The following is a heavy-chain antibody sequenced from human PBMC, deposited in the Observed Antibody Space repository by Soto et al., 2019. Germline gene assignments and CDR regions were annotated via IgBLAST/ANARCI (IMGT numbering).Heavy chain of an antibody. Sequence: QVQLVQSGAEVKKPGSSVKVSCKASGGTFSSYAISWVRQAPGQGLEWMGGIIPIFGTANYAQKFQGRVTITADESTSTAYMELSSLRSEDTAVYYCARLDSSGYRTRYYGMDVWGQGTTVTVSS. J-gene: IGHJ6*02. CDR2: IIPIFGTA. CDR1: GGTFSSYA. CDR3: ARLDSSGYRTRYYGMDV. D-gene: IGHD3-22*01. V-gene: IGHV1-69*01.